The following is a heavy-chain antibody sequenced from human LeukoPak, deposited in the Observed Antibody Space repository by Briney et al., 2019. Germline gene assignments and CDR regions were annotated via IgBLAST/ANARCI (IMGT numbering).Heavy chain of an antibody. CDR3: ARSYYDRSGYYYFDY. D-gene: IGHD3-22*01. CDR2: FNPNSGGT. V-gene: IGHV1-2*02. J-gene: IGHJ4*02. Sequence: GASVKVSSKASGYTFTAYYMHWVRQAPGQGLEWMGWFNPNSGGTSYAQRLQGRVTMTRDTSISTAYMELSRLRSDDTAVYYCARSYYDRSGYYYFDYWGQGTLVTVSS. CDR1: GYTFTAYY.